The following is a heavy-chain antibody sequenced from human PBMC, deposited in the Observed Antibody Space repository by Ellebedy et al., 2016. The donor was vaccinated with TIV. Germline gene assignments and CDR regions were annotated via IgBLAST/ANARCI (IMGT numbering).Heavy chain of an antibody. J-gene: IGHJ4*02. CDR2: ISWNSGSI. V-gene: IGHV3-9*01. CDR1: GFTFDDYA. Sequence: PGGSLRLSCAASGFTFDDYAMYWVRQAPGKGLEWVSGISWNSGSIGYADSVKGRFTISRDNAKNSLYRQMNSLRAEDTALYYCRAASGYYSADYWGQGTLVTVSS. D-gene: IGHD3-22*01. CDR3: RAASGYYSADY.